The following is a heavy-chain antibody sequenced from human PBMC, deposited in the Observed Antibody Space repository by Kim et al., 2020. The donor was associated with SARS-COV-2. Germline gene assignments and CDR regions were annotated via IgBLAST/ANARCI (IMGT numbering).Heavy chain of an antibody. D-gene: IGHD3-10*01. V-gene: IGHV1-18*01. J-gene: IGHJ6*01. CDR2: ISAYNGNT. CDR3: ARAYGSGSYRTYYYCGMDV. Sequence: ASVKVSCKASGYTFTSYGISWVRQAPGQGLEWMGWISAYNGNTNYAQNLQGRVTMTTDTSTSTAYMELRSLRSDDTAVYYCARAYGSGSYRTYYYCGMDVWGQGTAVTVSS. CDR1: GYTFTSYG.